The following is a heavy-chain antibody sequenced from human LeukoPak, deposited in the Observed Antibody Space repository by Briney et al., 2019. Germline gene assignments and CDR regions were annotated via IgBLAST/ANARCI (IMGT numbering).Heavy chain of an antibody. CDR2: ISGSGGRT. J-gene: IGHJ4*02. D-gene: IGHD6-19*01. CDR1: GFTFSSYA. CDR3: ANHYSGGWSHFDY. V-gene: IGHV3-23*01. Sequence: GGSLRLSCAASGFTFSSYAMNWVRQAPGKGLEWVSAISGSGGRTYYAKSVKGRFTISRDNSRNTLYLQMNSLRAEDTAEYYCANHYSGGWSHFDYWGQGILVTVFS.